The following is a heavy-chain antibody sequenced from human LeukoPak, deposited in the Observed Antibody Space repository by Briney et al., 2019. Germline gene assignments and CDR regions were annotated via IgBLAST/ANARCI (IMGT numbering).Heavy chain of an antibody. V-gene: IGHV4-34*01. J-gene: IGHJ6*03. CDR1: GGSFSGYY. Sequence: SETLSLTCAVYGGSFSGYYWSWIRQPPGKGLEWIGEINHSGSTNYNPSLKSRVTISVDTSKNQFSLKLSSVTAADTAVYYCANYSGKTNYFYYYLDVWGKGTP. CDR2: INHSGST. D-gene: IGHD1-26*01. CDR3: ANYSGKTNYFYYYLDV.